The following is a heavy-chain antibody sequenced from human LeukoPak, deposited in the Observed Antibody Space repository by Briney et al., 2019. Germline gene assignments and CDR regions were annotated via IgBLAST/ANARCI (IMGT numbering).Heavy chain of an antibody. Sequence: GGCLRLSCAASEFTFSSYGMSWVRQAPGKGLEWVSSISGSGGSTQYADSVQGRFAISRDNSKNTLYLQMNSLRVEDTAVYFCARVRTTVTTWDYYFDYWGQGTLVTVSS. CDR3: ARVRTTVTTWDYYFDY. CDR1: EFTFSSYG. D-gene: IGHD4-17*01. J-gene: IGHJ4*02. V-gene: IGHV3-23*01. CDR2: ISGSGGST.